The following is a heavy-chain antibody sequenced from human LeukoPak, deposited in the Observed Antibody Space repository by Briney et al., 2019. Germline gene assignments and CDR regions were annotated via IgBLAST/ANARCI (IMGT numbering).Heavy chain of an antibody. CDR2: INSDGSST. CDR1: GFTFSSYW. CDR3: TTDFYGDYPLVEYFDY. V-gene: IGHV3-74*01. Sequence: RPGGSLRLSCAASGFTFSSYWMHWVRQAPGKGLVWVSRINSDGSSTSYADSVKGRFTISRDNAKNTLYLQMNSLRAEDTAVYYCTTDFYGDYPLVEYFDYWGQGTLVTVSS. D-gene: IGHD4-17*01. J-gene: IGHJ4*02.